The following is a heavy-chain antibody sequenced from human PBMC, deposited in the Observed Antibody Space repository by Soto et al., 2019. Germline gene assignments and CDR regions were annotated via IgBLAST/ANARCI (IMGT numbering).Heavy chain of an antibody. D-gene: IGHD3-22*01. CDR2: IWNDGIRK. Sequence: GSLRLSCAASGFTFRRYGMHWVRQAPGKGLEWVALIWNDGIRKVYVDSVKGRFTISRDNSKNTLDLQMNSLRAEDTAVYYCARDDDYEANAFDYWGPGTLVTVSS. V-gene: IGHV3-33*01. J-gene: IGHJ4*02. CDR1: GFTFRRYG. CDR3: ARDDDYEANAFDY.